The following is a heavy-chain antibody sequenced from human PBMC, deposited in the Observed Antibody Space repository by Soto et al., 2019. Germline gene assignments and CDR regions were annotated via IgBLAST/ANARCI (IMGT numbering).Heavy chain of an antibody. Sequence: SETLSLTCAVSGGSISSSNWWSWVRQPPGKGLEWIGEIYHSGSTNYNPSLKSRVTISVDKSKNQFSLKLSSVTAADTAVYYCARLKLWFGEFDYYYGMDVWGQGTTVTVSS. D-gene: IGHD3-10*01. CDR2: IYHSGST. J-gene: IGHJ6*02. V-gene: IGHV4-4*02. CDR3: ARLKLWFGEFDYYYGMDV. CDR1: GGSISSSNW.